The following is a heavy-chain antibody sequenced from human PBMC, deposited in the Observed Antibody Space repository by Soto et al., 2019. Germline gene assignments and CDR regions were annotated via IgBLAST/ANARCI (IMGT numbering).Heavy chain of an antibody. CDR3: ARGAPMVATFYYYYYGMDV. D-gene: IGHD5-12*01. CDR1: GFTFSSYA. V-gene: IGHV3-30-3*01. Sequence: GGSLRLSCAASGFTFSSYAMHWVRQAPGKGLEWVAVISYDGSNKYYADSVKGRFTISRDNSKNTLYLQMNSLRAEDTAVYYCARGAPMVATFYYYYYGMDVWGQGTTVTVSS. CDR2: ISYDGSNK. J-gene: IGHJ6*02.